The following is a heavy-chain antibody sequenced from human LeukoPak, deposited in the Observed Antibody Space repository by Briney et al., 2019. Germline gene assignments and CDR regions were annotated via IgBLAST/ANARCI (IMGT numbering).Heavy chain of an antibody. CDR3: ARYTGYYGSGSYRALDY. J-gene: IGHJ4*02. Sequence: GSLRLSCAASGFILSDYYMSWIRQAPGKGLEWIGEINHSGSTNYNPSLKSRVTISVDTSKNQFSLKLSSVTAADTAVYYCARYTGYYGSGSYRALDYWGQGTLVTVSS. CDR1: GFILSDYY. D-gene: IGHD3-10*01. V-gene: IGHV4-34*01. CDR2: INHSGST.